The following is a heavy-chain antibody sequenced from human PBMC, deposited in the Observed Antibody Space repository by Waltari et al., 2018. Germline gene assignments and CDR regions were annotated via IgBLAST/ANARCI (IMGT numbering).Heavy chain of an antibody. D-gene: IGHD1-26*01. V-gene: IGHV3-21*02. CDR1: GFSLRSYS. CDR3: ARDPGSGRFFDY. Sequence: EVQLVESGGGLVKPGGSLRLSCSASGFSLRSYSMGWVRQAPGKGLEWISTISSTSSYIFDTDSLRGRFAISRDNARDLLYLQMNSLRAEDTAVYYCARDPGSGRFFDYWGQGILVTVSS. CDR2: ISSTSSYI. J-gene: IGHJ4*02.